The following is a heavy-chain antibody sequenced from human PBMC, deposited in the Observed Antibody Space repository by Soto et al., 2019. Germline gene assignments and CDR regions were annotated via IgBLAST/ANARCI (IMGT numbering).Heavy chain of an antibody. D-gene: IGHD6-19*01. CDR2: IIPIFGTA. CDR1: GGTFSSYA. CDR3: ARGVAGRYYYYYYGMDV. V-gene: IGHV1-69*12. Sequence: QVQLVQSGAEVKKPGSSVKVSCKASGGTFSSYAISWVRQAPGQGLEWMGGIIPIFGTANYAQKFQGRVTITADESTSTAYMELSSLRSEDTAVYYCARGVAGRYYYYYYGMDVWGQGTTVTVSS. J-gene: IGHJ6*02.